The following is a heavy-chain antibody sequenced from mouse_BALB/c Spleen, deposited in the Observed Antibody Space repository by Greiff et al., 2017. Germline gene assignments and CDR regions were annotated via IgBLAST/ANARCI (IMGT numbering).Heavy chain of an antibody. J-gene: IGHJ2*01. CDR2: ISYDGSN. CDR3: ARDRDWDLDY. D-gene: IGHD4-1*01. Sequence: ESGPGLVKPSQSLSLTCSVTGYSITSGYYWNWIRQFPGNKLEWMGYISYDGSNNYNPSLKNRISITRDTSKNQFFLKLNSVTTEDTATYYCARDRDWDLDYWGQGTTLTVSS. V-gene: IGHV3-6*02. CDR1: GYSITSGYY.